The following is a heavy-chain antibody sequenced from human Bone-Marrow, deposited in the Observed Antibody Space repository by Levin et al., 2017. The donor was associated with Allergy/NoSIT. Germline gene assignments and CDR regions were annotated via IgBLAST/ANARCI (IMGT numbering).Heavy chain of an antibody. CDR3: ARGRNSAFDY. J-gene: IGHJ4*02. CDR2: TFYTSKWFT. CDR1: GDSVSSSGVA. V-gene: IGHV6-1*01. D-gene: IGHD1-14*01. Sequence: SQTLSLTCAISGDSVSSSGVAWNWIRHSPSRGLEWLGRTFYTSKWFTNAVESRIIISADTSKNQFSLQLNSVTPEDTALYYCARGRNSAFDYWGQGTLVTVSS.